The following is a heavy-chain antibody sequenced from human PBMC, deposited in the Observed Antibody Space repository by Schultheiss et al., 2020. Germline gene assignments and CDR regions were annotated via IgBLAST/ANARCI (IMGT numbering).Heavy chain of an antibody. CDR1: GFTFSTYA. Sequence: GGSLRLSCAAPGFTFSTYAMHWVRQAPGKGLEWVAVILNDGSNKYYADSVKGRFTISRDNSKDTLYLQMSSLRPDDTAVYYCARDRGSGWPYYGMDVWGQGTTVTVSS. CDR3: ARDRGSGWPYYGMDV. CDR2: ILNDGSNK. D-gene: IGHD6-19*01. J-gene: IGHJ6*02. V-gene: IGHV3-30*04.